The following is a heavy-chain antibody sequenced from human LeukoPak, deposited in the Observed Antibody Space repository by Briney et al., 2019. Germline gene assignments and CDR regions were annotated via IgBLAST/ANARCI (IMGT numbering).Heavy chain of an antibody. CDR2: IYYSGST. J-gene: IGHJ4*02. CDR1: GGSISSGDYY. Sequence: SETLSLTCTVSGGSISSGDYYWSWIRQHPGEGLEWIGYIYYSGSTNCNPSLKSRVTISLDASKNQFSLRLSSVTAADTAVYYCARGGSWYYYNVLDYWGQGTLVTVSS. CDR3: ARGGSWYYYNVLDY. D-gene: IGHD6-13*01. V-gene: IGHV4-31*03.